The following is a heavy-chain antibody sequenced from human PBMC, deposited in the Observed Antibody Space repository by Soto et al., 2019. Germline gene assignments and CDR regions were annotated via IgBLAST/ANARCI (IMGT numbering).Heavy chain of an antibody. J-gene: IGHJ3*02. CDR1: GFTFSSYW. V-gene: IGHV3-7*01. D-gene: IGHD3-3*01. CDR2: IKQDGSEK. Sequence: GGSLRLSCAASGFTFSSYWMSWVRQAPGKGLEWVANIKQDGSEKYYVDSVKGRFTISRDNAKNSLYLQMNSLRAEDTAVYYCARETENSTYYDFWSGYYAFDIWGQGTMVTVSS. CDR3: ARETENSTYYDFWSGYYAFDI.